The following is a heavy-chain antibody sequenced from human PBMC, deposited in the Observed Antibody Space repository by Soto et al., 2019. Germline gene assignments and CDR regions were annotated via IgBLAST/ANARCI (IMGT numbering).Heavy chain of an antibody. J-gene: IGHJ4*02. Sequence: GGSLRLSCAASGFTFSSHWMSWVRQAPGKGLEWVSTISEDGSSTYYADSVKGRFTISRDNSKSTLYLQMSSLRVEDTAIYYCAKTATARIAVAPRGLFDSWGQGALVTVSS. CDR2: ISEDGSST. V-gene: IGHV3-23*01. D-gene: IGHD6-19*01. CDR1: GFTFSSHW. CDR3: AKTATARIAVAPRGLFDS.